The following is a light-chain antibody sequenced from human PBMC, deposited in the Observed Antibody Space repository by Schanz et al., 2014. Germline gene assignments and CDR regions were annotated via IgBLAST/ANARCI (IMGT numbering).Light chain of an antibody. V-gene: IGLV2-8*01. CDR3: CSYAGSTNLR. J-gene: IGLJ3*02. CDR2: AVT. Sequence: QSALTQPASVSGSPGQSITISCTGSSSDVGGYNHVSWYQQHPGKAPKLLIYAVTERPSGVPDRFSGSKSGNTAFLTVSGLQAEDEGDYYCCSYAGSTNLRFGGGTKVTVL. CDR1: SSDVGGYNH.